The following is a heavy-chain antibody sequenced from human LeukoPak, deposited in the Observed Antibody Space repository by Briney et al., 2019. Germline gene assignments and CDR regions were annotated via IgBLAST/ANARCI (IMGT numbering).Heavy chain of an antibody. CDR2: ISGSGGST. D-gene: IGHD5-12*01. J-gene: IGHJ4*02. CDR1: GFTFSSYA. Sequence: PGGSLRLSCAASGFTFSSYAMSWVRQAPGKGLEWVSAISGSGGSTYYADSVKGRFTISRDNSKNTLYLQMNTLRAEDTAVYYCAKGSGYHTTYYFDYWGQGTLVTVSS. V-gene: IGHV3-23*01. CDR3: AKGSGYHTTYYFDY.